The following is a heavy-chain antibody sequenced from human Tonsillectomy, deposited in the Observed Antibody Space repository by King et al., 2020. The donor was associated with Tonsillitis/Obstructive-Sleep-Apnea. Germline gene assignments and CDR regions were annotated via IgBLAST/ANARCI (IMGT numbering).Heavy chain of an antibody. Sequence: QQVQSGPEVKKPGESLKISCQSSGYGFTTFWIGWVRQMPGKGLEWMGIIYPGDSDTTYSPSFQGQVTMSVDKSINTAYLQWSSLKASDTAIYYCARHGSGGSWGAFDIWGQGTVVTVSS. V-gene: IGHV5-51*01. CDR3: ARHGSGGSWGAFDI. CDR2: IYPGDSDT. CDR1: GYGFTTFW. J-gene: IGHJ3*02. D-gene: IGHD2-15*01.